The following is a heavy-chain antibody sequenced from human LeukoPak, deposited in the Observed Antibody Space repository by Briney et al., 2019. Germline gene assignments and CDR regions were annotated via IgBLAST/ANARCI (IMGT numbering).Heavy chain of an antibody. V-gene: IGHV3-7*01. D-gene: IGHD3-10*01. J-gene: IGHJ5*02. Sequence: PGGSLRLSCAASGFTFSSYSMNWVRQAPGKGLEWVANIKQDEGEKYYVDSVKGRFIISRDNAKNSLYLQMNSLRAEDTAVYYCARDNLLWFGEGGGYNWFDPWGQGTLVTVSS. CDR1: GFTFSSYS. CDR2: IKQDEGEK. CDR3: ARDNLLWFGEGGGYNWFDP.